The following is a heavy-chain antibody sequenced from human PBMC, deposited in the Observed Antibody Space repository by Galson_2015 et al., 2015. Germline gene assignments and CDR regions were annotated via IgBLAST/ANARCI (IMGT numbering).Heavy chain of an antibody. CDR2: IYHSGST. CDR3: ARAGTGGSFDY. CDR1: GGSIRTYY. J-gene: IGHJ4*02. Sequence: SLTCSVSGGSIRTYYWSWVRQPPGKGLEWIGYIYHSGSTNYNPSLMSRVTLSVDTSKNQFSLMLNSVTAADTAMYYCARAGTGGSFDYWGQGTLVTVSS. V-gene: IGHV4-59*01. D-gene: IGHD1/OR15-1a*01.